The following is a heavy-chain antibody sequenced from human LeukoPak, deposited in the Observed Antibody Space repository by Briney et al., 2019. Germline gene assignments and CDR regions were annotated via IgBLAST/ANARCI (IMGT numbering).Heavy chain of an antibody. Sequence: PGGSLRLSCAASGFTFSSYGMSWVRQAPGKGLEWVSAISGSGGSTYYADSVKGRFTISRDNSKNTLYLQMNSLRAEDTAVYYCAALNYYYYYMDVWGKGTTVTVSS. J-gene: IGHJ6*03. V-gene: IGHV3-23*01. CDR2: ISGSGGST. CDR3: AALNYYYYYMDV. CDR1: GFTFSSYG.